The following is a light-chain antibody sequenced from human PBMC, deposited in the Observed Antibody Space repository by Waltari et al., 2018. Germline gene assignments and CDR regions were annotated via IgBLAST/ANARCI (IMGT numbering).Light chain of an antibody. V-gene: IGKV4-1*01. CDR2: WAS. Sequence: DIVMTQSPESLAVSLGARATLTCKSSQSVLHSSNNKNYFAWYQQKPGQPPKLLIYWASTRKSGVPDRFSGSGSGTDFTLTISSLQAEDVAVYYCQQFQSHLRTFGQGTKVEIK. CDR3: QQFQSHLRT. CDR1: QSVLHSSNNKNY. J-gene: IGKJ1*01.